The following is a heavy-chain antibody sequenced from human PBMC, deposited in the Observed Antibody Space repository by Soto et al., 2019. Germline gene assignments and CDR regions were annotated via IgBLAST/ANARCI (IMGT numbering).Heavy chain of an antibody. CDR1: GGTFRNSA. V-gene: IGHV1-69*12. J-gene: IGHJ6*02. CDR2: IMPIFRTP. Sequence: QVQLEQSGAEVKKPGSSVKVSCKASGGTFRNSAISWVRQAPGQGLEWVGGIMPIFRTPDYAQKFQGRVTITADESTSTAYMELSGMRSDDTAVYFCARDNDRPQLGGNYYYILDVWGHGTTVTVSS. D-gene: IGHD1-1*01. CDR3: ARDNDRPQLGGNYYYILDV.